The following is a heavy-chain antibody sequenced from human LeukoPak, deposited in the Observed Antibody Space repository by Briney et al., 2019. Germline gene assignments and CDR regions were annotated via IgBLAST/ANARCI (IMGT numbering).Heavy chain of an antibody. CDR3: ARDVLFSYDSSGYGF. V-gene: IGHV3-11*01. Sequence: GGSLRLSCAASGFTFSDYYMSWIRQAPGKGLEWVSYISSSGSTIYYADSVKGRLTISRDNAKNSLYLQMNSLRAEDTAVYYCARDVLFSYDSSGYGFWGQGTLVTVSS. J-gene: IGHJ4*02. D-gene: IGHD3-22*01. CDR1: GFTFSDYY. CDR2: ISSSGSTI.